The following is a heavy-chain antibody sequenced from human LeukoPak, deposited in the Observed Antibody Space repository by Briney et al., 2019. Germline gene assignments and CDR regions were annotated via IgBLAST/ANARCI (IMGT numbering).Heavy chain of an antibody. V-gene: IGHV4-34*01. CDR2: INHSGST. CDR3: AREAYYDSSGRFEGAFDI. J-gene: IGHJ3*02. D-gene: IGHD3-22*01. CDR1: GESFSGYY. Sequence: SETLSLTCAVYGESFSGYYWSWIRQPPGKGLEWIGEINHSGSTDYNPSLKSRVTISVDTSKKQFSLRLSSVTAADTAVYYCAREAYYDSSGRFEGAFDIWGQGTMVTVSS.